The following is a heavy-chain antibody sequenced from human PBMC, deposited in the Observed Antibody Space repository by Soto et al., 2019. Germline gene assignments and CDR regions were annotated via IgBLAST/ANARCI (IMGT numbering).Heavy chain of an antibody. CDR2: ISYDGSNT. J-gene: IGHJ4*02. Sequence: QVQQVESGGGMVQPGRSLRLSCAASGFTFSTYVLHWVRQLPGKGLEWVAVISYDGSNTYYADSVKVRFSISRDHSKYTLYLQMNSLTSEDTAFYYCALPTKYTSGWFGLIDFWGQEAVVTVSS. D-gene: IGHD6-19*01. CDR3: ALPTKYTSGWFGLIDF. V-gene: IGHV3-30*03. CDR1: GFTFSTYV.